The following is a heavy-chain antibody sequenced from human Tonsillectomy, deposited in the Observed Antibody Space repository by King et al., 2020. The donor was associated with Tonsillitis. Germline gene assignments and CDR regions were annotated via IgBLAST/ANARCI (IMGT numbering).Heavy chain of an antibody. V-gene: IGHV3-23*04. Sequence: VQLVESGGGLVQPGGSLRLSCAASGFTFSSFAMTWVRQAPGKGLEWVSSISDSAGGTYYADSVNGRFTISRDNSKNTLYLQVNGLGAEDTAVYYCAKLLRSGYHLYYMDVWGKGTTVTVSS. J-gene: IGHJ6*03. D-gene: IGHD3-3*01. CDR2: ISDSAGGT. CDR1: GFTFSSFA. CDR3: AKLLRSGYHLYYMDV.